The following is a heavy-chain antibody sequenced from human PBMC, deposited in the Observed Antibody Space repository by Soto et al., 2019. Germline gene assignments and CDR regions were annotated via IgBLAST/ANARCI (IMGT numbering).Heavy chain of an antibody. CDR2: IYYRGNA. Sequence: QLQLQESGPGLVKPSETLSLTCSVSDDSINSDKYYWGWIRQPPGKGLEWIGSIYYRGNAYYNPSLRTRVTIPLAKSRSQFSLKLNSVTAADSAVYFCARLEGLATISYYFDFWGPGALVTVSS. CDR1: DDSINSDKYY. CDR3: ARLEGLATISYYFDF. V-gene: IGHV4-39*01. D-gene: IGHD3-9*01. J-gene: IGHJ4*02.